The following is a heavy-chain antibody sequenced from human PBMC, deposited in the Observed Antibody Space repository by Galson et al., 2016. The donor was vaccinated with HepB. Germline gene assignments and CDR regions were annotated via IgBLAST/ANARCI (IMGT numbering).Heavy chain of an antibody. CDR1: GFTVSTNY. Sequence: SLRLSCAASGFTVSTNYVNWVRQAPGKGLEWVSAIYSDGSTYYADSVKGRFIISRDNYKNTLYIQMNSMRAEDTAVYYCAEFVSRWGSGYQVWGQGTLVTVSS. D-gene: IGHD3-22*01. V-gene: IGHV3-53*01. J-gene: IGHJ4*02. CDR2: IYSDGST. CDR3: AEFVSRWGSGYQV.